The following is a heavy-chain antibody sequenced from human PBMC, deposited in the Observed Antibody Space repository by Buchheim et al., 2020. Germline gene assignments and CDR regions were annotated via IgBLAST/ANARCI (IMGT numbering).Heavy chain of an antibody. V-gene: IGHV4-39*01. CDR3: ASPKTTGIAVAGK. CDR1: GGSISSSSYY. Sequence: QLQLQESGPGLVKPSETLSLTCTVSGGSISSSSYYWGWIRQPPGKGLEWIGSISYSGSTYYNQSLKSRVTISVDTSKNQYSLKLSSVTAADTAVYYCASPKTTGIAVAGKWGQGTL. D-gene: IGHD6-19*01. J-gene: IGHJ4*02. CDR2: ISYSGST.